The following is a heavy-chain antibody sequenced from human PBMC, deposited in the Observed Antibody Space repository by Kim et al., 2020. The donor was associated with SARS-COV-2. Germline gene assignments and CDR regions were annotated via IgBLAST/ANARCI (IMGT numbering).Heavy chain of an antibody. V-gene: IGHV4-4*02. D-gene: IGHD3-3*01. J-gene: IGHJ4*02. CDR3: ARSITIFGVVITFDY. Sequence: QTRKSGVTISVDKSKNQFSLKLSSVTAADTAGYYCARSITIFGVVITFDYWGQGTLVTVSS.